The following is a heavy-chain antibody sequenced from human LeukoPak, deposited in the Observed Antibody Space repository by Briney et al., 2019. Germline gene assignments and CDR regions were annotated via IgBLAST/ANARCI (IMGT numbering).Heavy chain of an antibody. Sequence: SETLSLTCAVSGGSISSSSYYWGWIRQPPGKGLEWIGSIYYSGSTYNNPSLKSRVIISVDTSKNQFSLKLSSVTAADTAVYYCARLPPPRYCSGGSCYSGWFDPWGQGTLVTVSS. CDR1: GGSISSSSYY. J-gene: IGHJ5*02. CDR3: ARLPPPRYCSGGSCYSGWFDP. CDR2: IYYSGST. V-gene: IGHV4-39*01. D-gene: IGHD2-15*01.